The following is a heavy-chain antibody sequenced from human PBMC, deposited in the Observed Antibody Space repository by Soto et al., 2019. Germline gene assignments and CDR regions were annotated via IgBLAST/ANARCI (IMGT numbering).Heavy chain of an antibody. CDR1: GGSFSGYY. J-gene: IGHJ5*02. D-gene: IGHD2-8*01. V-gene: IGHV4-34*01. CDR3: ARGRRFAVYAILGWFDP. Sequence: SETLSLTCAVYGGSFSGYYWSWIRQPPGKGLEWIGEINHSGSTNYNPSLKSRVTISVDTSKNQFSLKLSSVTAADTAVYYCARGRRFAVYAILGWFDPWGQGTLVTVSS. CDR2: INHSGST.